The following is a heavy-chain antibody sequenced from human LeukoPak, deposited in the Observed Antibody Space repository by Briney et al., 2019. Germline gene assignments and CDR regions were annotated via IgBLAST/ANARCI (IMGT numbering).Heavy chain of an antibody. V-gene: IGHV3-30*18. CDR3: AKGLGYYASGTYYNRIPDP. J-gene: IGHJ5*02. Sequence: GGSLRLSCAASQFTFSSYDMHWVRQAPGKGLHWVAIISSDGGVTYYADSVKGRFTISRDNSKDTLYLQMNGLTAEDTAMYYCAKGLGYYASGTYYNRIPDPWGQGTLVTVPS. CDR2: ISSDGGVT. CDR1: QFTFSSYD. D-gene: IGHD3-10*01.